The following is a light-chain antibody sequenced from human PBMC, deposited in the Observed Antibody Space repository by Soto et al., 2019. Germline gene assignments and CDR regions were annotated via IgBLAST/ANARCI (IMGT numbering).Light chain of an antibody. V-gene: IGKV1-5*03. CDR2: KAS. CDR1: QSIGAS. Sequence: DIQMTQSPSTLYASVGDRVTITCRASQSIGASLAWFQQKPGKAPNLLSYKASSLESGVPSRFSGSGSGTDFTLTISTLQPDDFATYYCQQYNSSPLTFGRGTKVEIK. CDR3: QQYNSSPLT. J-gene: IGKJ4*01.